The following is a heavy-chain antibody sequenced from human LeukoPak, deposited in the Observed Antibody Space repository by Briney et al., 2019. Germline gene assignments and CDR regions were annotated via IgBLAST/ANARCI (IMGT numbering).Heavy chain of an antibody. D-gene: IGHD4-17*01. Sequence: PSETLSLTCTVSGGSLIGYYWGWIRQPPGKGLEYIGYIHSSEGTAHNASLKSRLTILLDTSKNQFSLTLSSVTAADTAVYYCARHVYGEGMVVWGKGTTVTVSS. CDR3: ARHVYGEGMVV. CDR1: GGSLIGYY. J-gene: IGHJ6*04. V-gene: IGHV4-59*08. CDR2: IHSSEGT.